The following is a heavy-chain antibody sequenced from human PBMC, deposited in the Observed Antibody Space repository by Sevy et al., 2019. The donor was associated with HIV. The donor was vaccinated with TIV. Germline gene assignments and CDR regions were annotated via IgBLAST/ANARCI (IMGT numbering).Heavy chain of an antibody. CDR3: AKGFCSGATCPSDYYYYGMDV. CDR2: ISGSGRFI. Sequence: GGSLRLSCSASEFTFSSYAMSWVRQAPGKGLEWVSSISGSGRFIFYADFVEGRFIISRDNSKNTLSVQLNSLRAEDTAVYYCAKGFCSGATCPSDYYYYGMDVWGQGTTVTVSS. D-gene: IGHD2-15*01. V-gene: IGHV3-23*01. CDR1: EFTFSSYA. J-gene: IGHJ6*02.